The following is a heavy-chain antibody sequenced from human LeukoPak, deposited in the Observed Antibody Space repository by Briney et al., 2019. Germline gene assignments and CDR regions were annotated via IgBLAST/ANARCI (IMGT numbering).Heavy chain of an antibody. CDR3: ARRNDYYGSGSYYPVFDY. J-gene: IGHJ4*02. D-gene: IGHD3-10*01. CDR1: GGSISSYY. V-gene: IGHV4-4*09. Sequence: SETLSLTCTVSGGSISSYYWSWIRQPPGKGLEWIGYIYTSGSTNYNPSLKSRVTISVDTSKNQFSLKLSSVTAADTAVCYCARRNDYYGSGSYYPVFDYWGQGTLVTVSS. CDR2: IYTSGST.